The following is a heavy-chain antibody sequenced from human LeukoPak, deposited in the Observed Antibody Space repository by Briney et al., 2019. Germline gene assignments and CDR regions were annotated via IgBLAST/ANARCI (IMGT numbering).Heavy chain of an antibody. CDR3: ARDVEQWLVRVYYFDY. CDR2: ISGGSTTI. CDR1: GFTLSSYS. J-gene: IGHJ4*02. V-gene: IGHV3-48*01. D-gene: IGHD6-19*01. Sequence: GGSLRLSCATSGFTLSSYSMNWVRQAPGKGLEWVSYISGGSTTIYYADSVKGRFTISRDNAKNSLYLQMNSLRAEDTAVYYCARDVEQWLVRVYYFDYWGQGTLVTVSS.